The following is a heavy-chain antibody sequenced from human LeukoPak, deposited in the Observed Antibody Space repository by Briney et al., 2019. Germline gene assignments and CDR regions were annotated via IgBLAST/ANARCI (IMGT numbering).Heavy chain of an antibody. V-gene: IGHV3-11*05. Sequence: GGSLRLSCAASGFTPSDYYMTWIRQAPGKGLEWLSYISSTSTYTNYGGSVKGRFTISRDNAKNSVYLQMNSLRAEDTAVYYCARDPGDTYHDWYFDLWGRGTVVTVPS. D-gene: IGHD4-17*01. J-gene: IGHJ2*01. CDR3: ARDPGDTYHDWYFDL. CDR1: GFTPSDYY. CDR2: ISSTSTYT.